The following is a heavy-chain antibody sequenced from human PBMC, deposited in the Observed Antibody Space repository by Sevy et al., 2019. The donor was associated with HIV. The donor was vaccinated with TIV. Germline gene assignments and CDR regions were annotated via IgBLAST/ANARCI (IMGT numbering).Heavy chain of an antibody. CDR2: IYPDDSDT. V-gene: IGHV5-51*01. CDR3: ARHHASYGVTGYYYYSGLDV. J-gene: IGHJ6*02. D-gene: IGHD4-17*01. CDR1: EYSFRTYW. Sequence: GESLKISCKGSEYSFRTYWIGWVRQMPGKGLEWRGIIYPDDSDTRYSPSFHGQVTISADKSINTAYLQWNSLRASDSAMYYCARHHASYGVTGYYYYSGLDVWGQGTTVTVSS.